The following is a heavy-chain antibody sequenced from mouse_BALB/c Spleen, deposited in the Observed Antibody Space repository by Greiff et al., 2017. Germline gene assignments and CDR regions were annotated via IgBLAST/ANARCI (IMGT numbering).Heavy chain of an antibody. CDR2: ISSGGST. CDR1: GFTFSSYA. J-gene: IGHJ3*01. Sequence: DVMLVESGGGLVKPGGSLKLSCAASGFTFSSYAMSWVRQTPEKRLEWVASISSGGSTYYPDSVKGRFTISRDNARNILYLQMSSLRSEDTAMYYCARRDYYGYGFAYWGQGTLVTVSA. D-gene: IGHD1-2*01. V-gene: IGHV5-6-5*01. CDR3: ARRDYYGYGFAY.